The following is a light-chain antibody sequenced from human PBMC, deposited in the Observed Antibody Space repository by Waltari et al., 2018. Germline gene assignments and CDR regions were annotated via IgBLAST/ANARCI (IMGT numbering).Light chain of an antibody. Sequence: DIQLTQSPSFLSASVGDRVTITCRASQGISTYLAWYQQKPGEAPKLLIYAASTLQSGVPSRFSGSGSGTEFTLTISSLQPEDFAIYYCQQLNNYLWTFGQGTEVEIK. J-gene: IGKJ1*01. CDR2: AAS. CDR3: QQLNNYLWT. CDR1: QGISTY. V-gene: IGKV1-9*01.